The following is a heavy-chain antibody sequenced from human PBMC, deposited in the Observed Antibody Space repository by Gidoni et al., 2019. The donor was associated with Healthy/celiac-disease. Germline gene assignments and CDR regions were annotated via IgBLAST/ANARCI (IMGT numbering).Heavy chain of an antibody. CDR3: TTDPEAVAGTDFDY. J-gene: IGHJ4*02. Sequence: EVQLVESGGGLVKPGGSLRLSCAASGFTFSNAWMSWVRQAPGKGLKWFGHIKSKTDGGTTDYAEPVKGRFTISRDDSKNTRYLQMNSLKTEDTAVYYCTTDPEAVAGTDFDYWGQGTLVTVSS. CDR1: GFTFSNAW. V-gene: IGHV3-15*01. D-gene: IGHD6-19*01. CDR2: IKSKTDGGTT.